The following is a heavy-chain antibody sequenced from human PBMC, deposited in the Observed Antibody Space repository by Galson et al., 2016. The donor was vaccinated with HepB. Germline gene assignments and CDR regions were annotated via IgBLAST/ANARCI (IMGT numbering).Heavy chain of an antibody. J-gene: IGHJ3*02. D-gene: IGHD3-10*01. CDR2: IYYSGST. CDR3: ATLGSGAYYRRDGFDI. CDR1: GGSISSGGYY. V-gene: IGHV4-31*03. Sequence: LSLTCTVSGGSISSGGYYWSWIRQHPGKGLEWIGYIYYSGSTYYNPSLKSRVTMSVDTSKNQFSLKLSSVTAADTAVYYCATLGSGAYYRRDGFDIWGQGTTVTVS.